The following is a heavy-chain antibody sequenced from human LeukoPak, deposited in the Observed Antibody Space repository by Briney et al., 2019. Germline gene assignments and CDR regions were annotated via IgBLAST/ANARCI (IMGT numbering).Heavy chain of an antibody. Sequence: GASVKVSCKASGGTFSSYAISWVRQAPGQGLEWMGWMNPNSGNTGYAQKFQGRVTMTRNTSISTAYMELSSLRSEDTAVYYCARGQALGTMVRGVINNWFDPWGQGTLVTVSS. CDR1: GGTFSSYA. J-gene: IGHJ5*02. CDR3: ARGQALGTMVRGVINNWFDP. CDR2: MNPNSGNT. V-gene: IGHV1-8*02. D-gene: IGHD3-10*01.